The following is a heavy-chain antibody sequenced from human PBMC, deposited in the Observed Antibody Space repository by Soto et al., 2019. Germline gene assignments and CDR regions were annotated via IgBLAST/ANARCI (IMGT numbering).Heavy chain of an antibody. CDR1: GGSISSSSYY. CDR2: IYFSGST. Sequence: PSETLSLTCTVSGGSISSSSYYWGWIRQPPGKGLEWIWSIYFSGSTYYIPSLKSRVTISVDTSKNQFSLKLSSVTAADTAVYYCARRITIFGVVIMRNWFDPWGQGTLVTVSS. J-gene: IGHJ5*02. V-gene: IGHV4-39*01. CDR3: ARRITIFGVVIMRNWFDP. D-gene: IGHD3-3*01.